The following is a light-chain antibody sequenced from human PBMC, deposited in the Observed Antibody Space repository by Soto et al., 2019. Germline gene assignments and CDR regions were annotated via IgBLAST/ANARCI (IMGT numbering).Light chain of an antibody. CDR1: SSDIVGYNY. CDR2: DVS. Sequence: QSVLTQPASVSGSPGQSITISCTGTSSDIVGYNYVSWYQQHPGKAPKFMIYDVSNRPSGVSNRFSGSKSGNTASLTISGLQAEYEADYYCTLYTSCNTGQFVLGTGIKVAV. V-gene: IGLV2-14*01. J-gene: IGLJ1*01. CDR3: TLYTSCNTGQFV.